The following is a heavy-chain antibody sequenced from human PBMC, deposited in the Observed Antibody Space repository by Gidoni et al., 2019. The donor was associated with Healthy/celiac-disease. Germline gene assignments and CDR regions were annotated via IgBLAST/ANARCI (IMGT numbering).Heavy chain of an antibody. CDR2: ISYDGSNK. Sequence: QVQLVESGGGVVQPGRSLRLSCAASGFPFSSYAMHWVRQAPGKGLEWVAVISYDGSNKYYADSVKGRFTISRDNSKNTLYLQMNSLRAEDTAVYYCARVRRRWLQFGTFDYWGQGTLVTVSS. D-gene: IGHD5-12*01. CDR1: GFPFSSYA. V-gene: IGHV3-30-3*01. CDR3: ARVRRRWLQFGTFDY. J-gene: IGHJ4*02.